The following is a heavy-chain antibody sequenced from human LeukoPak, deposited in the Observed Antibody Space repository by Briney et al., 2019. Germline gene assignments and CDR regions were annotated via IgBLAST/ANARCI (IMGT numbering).Heavy chain of an antibody. V-gene: IGHV1-46*01. Sequence: ASVKVSCKASGYSFTSNYIHWVRQATGQGLEWMGMIYPRDGSTSYAQRFQDRVTVTRDTSTSTVHMELSGLRSEDTAVYYCTRDQEGFDYWGQGTLVNVSS. J-gene: IGHJ4*02. CDR3: TRDQEGFDY. CDR1: GYSFTSNY. CDR2: IYPRDGST.